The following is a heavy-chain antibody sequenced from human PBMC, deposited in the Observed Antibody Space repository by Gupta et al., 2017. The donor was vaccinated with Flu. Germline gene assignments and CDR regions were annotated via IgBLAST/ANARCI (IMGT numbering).Heavy chain of an antibody. CDR1: GCTFGKNG. Sequence: QVQLVESGGGVVQPGGALRISCGASGCTFGKNGMRWGSQGPGKGLEWVAIIWYDGSNRSYAASVKGRFTISRDNSRNTVYLEMNNLRAEATAVYSCARWNLGYCDDVGCHEDALDVCGQGTMVTVS. CDR3: ARWNLGYCDDVGCHEDALDV. V-gene: IGHV3-33*01. D-gene: IGHD2-15*01. CDR2: IWYDGSNR. J-gene: IGHJ3*01.